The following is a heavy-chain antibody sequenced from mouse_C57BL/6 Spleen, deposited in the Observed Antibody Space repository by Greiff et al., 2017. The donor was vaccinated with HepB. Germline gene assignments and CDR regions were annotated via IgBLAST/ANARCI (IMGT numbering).Heavy chain of an antibody. CDR3: ARSALWAMDY. CDR2: INPNNGGT. CDR1: GYTFTDYY. V-gene: IGHV1-26*01. J-gene: IGHJ4*01. D-gene: IGHD1-1*02. Sequence: VQLQQSGPELVKPGASVKISCKASGYTFTDYYMNWVKQSHGKSLEWIGDINPNNGGTSYNQKFKGKATLTVDKSSSTAYMELRSLTSEDSAVYYCARSALWAMDYWGQGTSVTVSS.